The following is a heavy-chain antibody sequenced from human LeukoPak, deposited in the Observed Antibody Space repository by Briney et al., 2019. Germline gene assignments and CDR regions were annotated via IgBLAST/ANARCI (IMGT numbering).Heavy chain of an antibody. D-gene: IGHD2-2*01. V-gene: IGHV4-61*02. CDR2: IYSSGST. CDR3: AREGDLRTFNWFDR. Sequence: SETLSLTCTVSGGSIGSGSYYWSWIRQPAGKGLEWIGRIYSSGSTKYNPSLKSRVTISEDTSKNQFSLKLSSVTAADTAVYYCAREGDLRTFNWFDRWGQGTLVTVSS. J-gene: IGHJ5*02. CDR1: GGSIGSGSYY.